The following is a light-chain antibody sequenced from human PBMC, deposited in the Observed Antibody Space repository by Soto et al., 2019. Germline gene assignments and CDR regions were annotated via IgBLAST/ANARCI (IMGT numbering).Light chain of an antibody. CDR2: DAS. CDR1: QEITNH. J-gene: IGKJ1*01. Sequence: DIQMTQSPSSLSASVGDRVTITCQASQEITNHLNWYQQKPGKAPKLLIYDASILETGVPSRFSGSGFGTDFTFTINSLQPEDFATYFCQHSDNLPWTFGQGTKVEIK. V-gene: IGKV1-33*01. CDR3: QHSDNLPWT.